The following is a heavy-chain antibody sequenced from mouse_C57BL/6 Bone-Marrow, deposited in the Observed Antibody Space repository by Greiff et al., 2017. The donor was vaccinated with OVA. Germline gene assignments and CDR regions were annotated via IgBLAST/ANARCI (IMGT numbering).Heavy chain of an antibody. J-gene: IGHJ4*01. D-gene: IGHD1-1*01. Sequence: EVKLLQSGGGLVQPGGSLKLSCAASGIDFSRYWMSWVRRAPGKGLEWIGEINPDSSTINYAPSLKDKFIISRDNAKNTLYLQMSKVRSEDTALYYCASWYYYGSSYAMDYWGQGTSVTVSS. CDR3: ASWYYYGSSYAMDY. CDR1: GIDFSRYW. V-gene: IGHV4-1*01. CDR2: INPDSSTI.